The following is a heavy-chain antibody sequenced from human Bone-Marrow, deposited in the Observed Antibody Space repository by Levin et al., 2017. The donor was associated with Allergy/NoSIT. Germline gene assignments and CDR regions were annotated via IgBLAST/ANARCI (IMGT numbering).Heavy chain of an antibody. CDR3: ARGRMVRGAPLDN. V-gene: IGHV1-2*02. D-gene: IGHD3-10*01. Sequence: ASVKVSCKTSGYTFTDYYIHWVRQAPGQGLEWMGWIVPTSGATKYVQKFQGRVAMTRDTSITTAYMDLTRLTSDDTAVYYCARGRMVRGAPLDNWGQGTLVTVSS. J-gene: IGHJ4*02. CDR1: GYTFTDYY. CDR2: IVPTSGAT.